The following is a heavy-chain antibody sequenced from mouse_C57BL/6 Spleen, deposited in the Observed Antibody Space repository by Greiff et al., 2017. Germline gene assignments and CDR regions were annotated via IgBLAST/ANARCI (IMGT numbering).Heavy chain of an antibody. V-gene: IGHV3-1*01. CDR3: AREVYYYVSNWYFDV. Sequence: EVQVVESGPGMVKPSQSLSLTCTVTGYSITSGYDWHWIRHFPGNKLEWMGYISYSGSSNYNPSLKSRISITHDTSKNHFFLKLNSVTTENTATYYCAREVYYYVSNWYFDVWGTGTTVTVSS. CDR2: ISYSGSS. D-gene: IGHD1-1*01. J-gene: IGHJ1*03. CDR1: GYSITSGYD.